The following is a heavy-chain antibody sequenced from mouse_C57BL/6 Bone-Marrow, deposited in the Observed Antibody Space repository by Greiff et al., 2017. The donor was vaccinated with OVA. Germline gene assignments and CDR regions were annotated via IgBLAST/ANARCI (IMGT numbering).Heavy chain of an antibody. CDR2: INPSNGGT. V-gene: IGHV1-53*01. CDR1: GYTFTSYW. Sequence: QVQLQQPGTELVKPGASVKLSCKASGYTFTSYWMHWVKQRPGQGLEWIGNINPSNGGTNYNEQFKRKATLTVDKSSSTAYMQLSSLTSEDSAVYYCARYIDGYYFAWFAYWGQGTLVTVSA. D-gene: IGHD2-3*01. CDR3: ARYIDGYYFAWFAY. J-gene: IGHJ3*01.